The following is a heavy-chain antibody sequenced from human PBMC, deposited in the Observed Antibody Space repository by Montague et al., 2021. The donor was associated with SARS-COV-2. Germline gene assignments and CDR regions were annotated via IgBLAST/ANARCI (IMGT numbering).Heavy chain of an antibody. CDR2: IYYSGST. CDR3: ARAPATIFGVVKQIDY. D-gene: IGHD3-3*01. CDR1: GGSISSGGYY. V-gene: IGHV4-31*03. Sequence: TLSLTCTVSGGSISSGGYYWSWIRQHPGKGLEWIGYIYYSGSTYSTLSLQSRVTISVDTSKNQFSLKLSTVTAADTAVYYCARAPATIFGVVKQIDYWGQGTLVTVSS. J-gene: IGHJ4*02.